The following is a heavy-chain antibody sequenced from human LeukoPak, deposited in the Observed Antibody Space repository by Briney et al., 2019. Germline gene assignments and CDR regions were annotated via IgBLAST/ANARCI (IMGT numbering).Heavy chain of an antibody. J-gene: IGHJ4*02. V-gene: IGHV3-23*01. CDR2: IGGSGGGT. CDR1: GFTFSSYA. D-gene: IGHD5-18*01. Sequence: PGGSLRLSCAASGFTFSSYAMTWVRQAPGKGLEWVSVIGGSGGGTYYADSVKGRFTISRDNSKNTLYLQMNSLRAEDTAVYYCAKGGYRRGFDYWGQGTLVTVSS. CDR3: AKGGYRRGFDY.